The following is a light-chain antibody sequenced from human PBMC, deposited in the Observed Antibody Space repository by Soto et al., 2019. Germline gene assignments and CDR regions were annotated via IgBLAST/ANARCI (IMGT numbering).Light chain of an antibody. CDR1: SSDVGGYNY. CDR3: SSYAGGNVV. J-gene: IGLJ2*01. Sequence: QSARTQPPSASGSPGQSVTISCTGTSSDVGGYNYVSWYQQHPGKVPKLMIYEVSKRPSGVPDRFSGSKSGNTASLTVSGLQAEDEADYYCSSYAGGNVVFGGGTKLTVL. CDR2: EVS. V-gene: IGLV2-8*01.